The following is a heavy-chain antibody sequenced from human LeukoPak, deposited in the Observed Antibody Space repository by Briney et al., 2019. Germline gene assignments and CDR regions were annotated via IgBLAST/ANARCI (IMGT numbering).Heavy chain of an antibody. J-gene: IGHJ6*02. CDR1: ESTFNSYA. CDR2: ISTNGGST. V-gene: IGHV3-64*01. D-gene: IGHD6-19*01. CDR3: ARDPVIRSGWYPPYYFGMDV. Sequence: GGSLRLSCAASESTFNSYAIHWVRQAPGKGLEYVSGISTNGGSTYYTNSVKGRFTISRDNSKNTLYLQMGSLRAADTAVYYCARDPVIRSGWYPPYYFGMDVWGQGTTVTVSS.